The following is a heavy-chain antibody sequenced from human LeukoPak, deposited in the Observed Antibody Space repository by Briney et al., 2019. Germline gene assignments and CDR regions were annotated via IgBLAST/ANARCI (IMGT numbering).Heavy chain of an antibody. J-gene: IGHJ4*02. CDR2: IYYSGYT. V-gene: IGHV4-39*01. CDR3: ASKPRSERPMV. Sequence: YPSETLSLTCTVSGGSISSSSYYWGWIRQPPGKGLEWIGTIYYSGYTYYNPSLKSRVTISVDTSKNQFSLKLSSVTAADTAVYYCASKPRSERPMVWGQGIPVTVSS. CDR1: GGSISSSSYY. D-gene: IGHD3-10*01.